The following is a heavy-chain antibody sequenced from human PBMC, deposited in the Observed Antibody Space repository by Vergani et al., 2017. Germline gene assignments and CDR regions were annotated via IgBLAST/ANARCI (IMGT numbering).Heavy chain of an antibody. J-gene: IGHJ6*02. Sequence: QMQLVQSGPEVKKPGTSVKVSCKASGFTFTSSAMQWVRQARGQRLEWIGWIVVGSGNTNYAQKFQERVTITRDMSTRTAYMELSSRRSEDTAVYYCAGGGNTGDYYGMDVWGQGSTVSV. CDR2: IVVGSGNT. D-gene: IGHD4-23*01. CDR1: GFTFTSSA. CDR3: AGGGNTGDYYGMDV. V-gene: IGHV1-58*02.